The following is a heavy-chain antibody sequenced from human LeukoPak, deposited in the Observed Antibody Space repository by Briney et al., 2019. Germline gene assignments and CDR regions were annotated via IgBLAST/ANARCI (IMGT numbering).Heavy chain of an antibody. CDR1: GGSISTSSYY. V-gene: IGHV4-39*01. J-gene: IGHJ4*02. CDR3: TKGHRGDYNDPINY. Sequence: SETLSLTCTVSGGSISTSSYYWAWIRQSPGKGLEWIGSIYYTGSTYYNPSLKSRVTISVDTSKNQFSLKLSSVTAADTAVYFCTKGHRGDYNDPINYWGQGTLVTVTS. CDR2: IYYTGST. D-gene: IGHD1-1*01.